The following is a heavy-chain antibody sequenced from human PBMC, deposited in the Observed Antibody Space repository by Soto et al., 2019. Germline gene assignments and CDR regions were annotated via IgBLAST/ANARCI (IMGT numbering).Heavy chain of an antibody. V-gene: IGHV4-31*03. D-gene: IGHD5-12*01. J-gene: IGHJ3*02. Sequence: TLSLTCTVSGGSVSSGAYYWTWIRQRPGKSLEWIGYIYYSGSTYYSPSLKSRLSISLDTSKNQFSLRLSSVTAADTAMYYCARARLRAVYAFDIWGQGTMVTV. CDR3: ARARLRAVYAFDI. CDR2: IYYSGST. CDR1: GGSVSSGAYY.